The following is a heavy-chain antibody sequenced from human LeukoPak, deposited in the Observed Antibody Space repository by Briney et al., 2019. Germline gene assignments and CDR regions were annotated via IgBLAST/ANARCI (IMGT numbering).Heavy chain of an antibody. J-gene: IGHJ4*02. V-gene: IGHV3-23*01. CDR3: ASVGYCSSTSCPPGNYFDY. Sequence: GGSLRLSCAASGVTFSSYAMNWVRQAPGKGLEWVSAISGSGGSTYYADSVKGRFTISRDNSKTTLYLQMNSLRAEDTAVYYCASVGYCSSTSCPPGNYFDYWGQGTLVTVSS. CDR1: GVTFSSYA. CDR2: ISGSGGST. D-gene: IGHD2-2*01.